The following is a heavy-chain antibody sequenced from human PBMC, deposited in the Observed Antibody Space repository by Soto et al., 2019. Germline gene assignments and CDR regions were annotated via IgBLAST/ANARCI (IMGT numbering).Heavy chain of an antibody. D-gene: IGHD2-15*01. CDR3: ARDAGYCSGGSCYQTIYYFDY. J-gene: IGHJ4*02. V-gene: IGHV3-33*01. Sequence: GGSLRLSCAASGFTFSSYGMHWVRQAPGKGLEWVAVIWYDGSNKYYADSVKGRFTISRDNSKNTLYLQMNSLRAEDTAVYYCARDAGYCSGGSCYQTIYYFDYWGQGTLVTVSS. CDR2: IWYDGSNK. CDR1: GFTFSSYG.